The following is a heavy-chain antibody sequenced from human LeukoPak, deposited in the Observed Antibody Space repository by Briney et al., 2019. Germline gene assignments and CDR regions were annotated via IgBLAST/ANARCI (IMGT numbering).Heavy chain of an antibody. CDR3: ARAKWELLGDLDY. CDR2: INPNSGGT. V-gene: IGHV1-2*04. D-gene: IGHD1-26*01. J-gene: IGHJ4*02. CDR1: GYTFPSYF. Sequence: ASVKVSCKASGYTFPSYFMHWVRQAPGQGLEWMGWINPNSGGTNYAQKFQGWVTMTRDTSISTAYMELSRLRSDDTAVYYCARAKWELLGDLDYWGQGTLVTVSS.